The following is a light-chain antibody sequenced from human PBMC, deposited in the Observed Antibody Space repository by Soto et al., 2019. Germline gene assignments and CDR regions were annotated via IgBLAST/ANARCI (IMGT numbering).Light chain of an antibody. CDR1: ESVSNN. V-gene: IGKV3-15*01. J-gene: IGKJ4*01. CDR3: QQANSFPLT. Sequence: EIVMTQSPATLSLSPGDRATRSCRASESVSNNLAWYQQKAGQAPRLLIYGASTRATGIPARFSGSGSGTDFTLTISSLQPEDFATYYCQQANSFPLTFGGGTKVDIK. CDR2: GAS.